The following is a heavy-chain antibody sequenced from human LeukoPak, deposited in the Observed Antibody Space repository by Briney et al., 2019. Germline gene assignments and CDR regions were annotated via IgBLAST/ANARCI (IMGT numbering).Heavy chain of an antibody. CDR3: ARGIFGVVWRDKVVDY. CDR1: GYTFTGYY. D-gene: IGHD3-3*02. CDR2: INPNSGGT. V-gene: IGHV1-2*02. Sequence: ASVKVSCKASGYTFTGYYMHWVRQAPGQGLEWMGWINPNSGGTNYAQKFQGRVTMTRDMSISTVYMELSRLRSDDTAVYYCARGIFGVVWRDKVVDYWGQGTLVTVSS. J-gene: IGHJ4*02.